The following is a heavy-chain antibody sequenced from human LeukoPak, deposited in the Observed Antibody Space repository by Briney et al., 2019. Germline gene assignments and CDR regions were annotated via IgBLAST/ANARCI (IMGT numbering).Heavy chain of an antibody. J-gene: IGHJ4*02. Sequence: GGSLRLSCAASGSTFSSYWMHWVRQAPGKGLVWASRINSDGSSTSHADSVKGRFTISRDNAKNTLYLQMNSLRAEDTAVYYCARDGYNGFDYWGQGTLVTVSS. CDR2: INSDGSST. V-gene: IGHV3-74*01. CDR3: ARDGYNGFDY. D-gene: IGHD5-24*01. CDR1: GSTFSSYW.